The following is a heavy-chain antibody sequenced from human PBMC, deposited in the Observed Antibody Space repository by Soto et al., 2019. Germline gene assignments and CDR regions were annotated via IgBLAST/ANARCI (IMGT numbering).Heavy chain of an antibody. CDR1: GFIFSDYY. CDR2: ISGSDPYM. Sequence: GGSLRLSCAASGFIFSDYYMSWVRQAPGKGLEWVSYISGSDPYMKYADAVKGRFTISRDNAKNALYLQMNSLRDDDTAVYYCARGSSVRGMNVWGQGTTVTV. D-gene: IGHD6-13*01. V-gene: IGHV3-11*06. CDR3: ARGSSVRGMNV. J-gene: IGHJ6*02.